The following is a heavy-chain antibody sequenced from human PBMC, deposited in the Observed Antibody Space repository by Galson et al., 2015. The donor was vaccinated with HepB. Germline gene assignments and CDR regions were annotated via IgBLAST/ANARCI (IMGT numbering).Heavy chain of an antibody. CDR1: GYSFTSYW. Sequence: QSGAEVKKPGESLRISCKGSGYSFTSYWISWVRQMPGKGLEWMGRIDPSDSYTNYSPSFQGHVTISADKSISTAYLQWGSLKASDTAMYYCARLYYYDSSGYYEVYDAFDIWGQGTMVTVSS. CDR2: IDPSDSYT. J-gene: IGHJ3*02. V-gene: IGHV5-10-1*01. D-gene: IGHD3-22*01. CDR3: ARLYYYDSSGYYEVYDAFDI.